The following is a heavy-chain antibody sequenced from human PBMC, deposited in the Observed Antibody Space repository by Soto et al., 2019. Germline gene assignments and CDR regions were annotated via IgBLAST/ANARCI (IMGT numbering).Heavy chain of an antibody. V-gene: IGHV3-23*01. CDR1: GFTFNSYA. D-gene: IGHD2-21*01. J-gene: IGHJ5*02. CDR2: ISGNGGDT. CDR3: AKGLNIPFDP. Sequence: EVQLLESGGGLVQPGGSLRLSCAASGFTFNSYAMSWVRQAPGKGLEWVSSISGNGGDTYYADYVKGRFTVSRDNSKNTLYLQMNSVRAEDTAIYYCAKGLNIPFDPWGQGTLVTVSS.